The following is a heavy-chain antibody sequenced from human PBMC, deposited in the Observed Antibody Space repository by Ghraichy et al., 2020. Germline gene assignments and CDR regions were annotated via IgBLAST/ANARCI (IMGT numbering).Heavy chain of an antibody. J-gene: IGHJ6*04. D-gene: IGHD2-2*01. Sequence: SCAASGFTFSDYYMSWIRQAPGKGLEWVSYISSSSSYTNYADSVKGRFTISRDNAKNSLYLQMNSLRAEDTAVYYCARVSCSSTSCYFFLDVWGKGTTVTVSS. CDR2: ISSSSSYT. CDR1: GFTFSDYY. V-gene: IGHV3-11*06. CDR3: ARVSCSSTSCYFFLDV.